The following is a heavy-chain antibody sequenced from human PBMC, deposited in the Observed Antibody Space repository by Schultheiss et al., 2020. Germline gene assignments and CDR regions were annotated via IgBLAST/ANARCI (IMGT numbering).Heavy chain of an antibody. CDR2: IYYSGST. Sequence: SETLSLTCTVSGGSISSSSYYWSWIRQPPGKGLEWIGYIYYSGSTNYNPSLKSRVTISVDTSKNQFSLKLSSVTAADTAVYYCARDHKWELLDYWGQGTLVTVSS. CDR1: GGSISSSSYY. D-gene: IGHD1-26*01. J-gene: IGHJ4*02. CDR3: ARDHKWELLDY. V-gene: IGHV4-61*01.